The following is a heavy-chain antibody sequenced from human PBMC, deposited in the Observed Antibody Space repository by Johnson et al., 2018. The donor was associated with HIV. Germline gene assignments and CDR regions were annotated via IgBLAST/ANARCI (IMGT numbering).Heavy chain of an antibody. J-gene: IGHJ3*02. CDR1: GFTFSNAW. D-gene: IGHD3-22*01. CDR3: TKDKYYYDSSGRAEGAFDI. CDR2: VKTKTDGGTT. V-gene: IGHV3-15*01. Sequence: EVQLVESGGGLVQPGGSLRLSCAASGFTFSNAWMSWVRQAPGRGLEWVGRVKTKTDGGTTDYAAPVKGRFAISRDDSKNTLFLQMHSLKIEDTAVYYCTKDKYYYDSSGRAEGAFDIWGQGTMVTVSS.